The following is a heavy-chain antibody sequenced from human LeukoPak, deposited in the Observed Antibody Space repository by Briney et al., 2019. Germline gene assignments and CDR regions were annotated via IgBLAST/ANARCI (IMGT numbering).Heavy chain of an antibody. CDR2: ILYDGSNK. V-gene: IGHV3-30*18. J-gene: IGHJ5*02. D-gene: IGHD3-9*01. CDR1: GFTFSSYG. Sequence: GGSLRLSCAASGFTFSSYGMHWVRQAPGKGLEWVAVILYDGSNKYYADSVKGRFTISRDNSKNTLYLQMNSLRAEDTAVYYCAKEGYRYFGPAADSWGQGTLVTVSS. CDR3: AKEGYRYFGPAADS.